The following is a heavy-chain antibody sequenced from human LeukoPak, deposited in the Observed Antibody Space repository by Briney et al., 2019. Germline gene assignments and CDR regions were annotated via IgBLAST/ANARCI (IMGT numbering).Heavy chain of an antibody. D-gene: IGHD2/OR15-2a*01. CDR2: ISGGGNST. CDR1: GFIFNNYL. Sequence: GGSLRLSCAASGFIFNNYLMTWVRQAPGKGLEWVSTISGGGNSTYHADSVKGRFSISRDNSKNTLFLQMNSLRAGDTAVYYCAKALYSTTYYYFDLWGRGTLVTVSS. J-gene: IGHJ2*01. V-gene: IGHV3-23*01. CDR3: AKALYSTTYYYFDL.